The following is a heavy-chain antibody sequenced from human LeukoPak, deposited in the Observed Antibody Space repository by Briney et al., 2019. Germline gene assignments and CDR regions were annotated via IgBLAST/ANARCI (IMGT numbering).Heavy chain of an antibody. CDR3: AGQWLPQPIDY. CDR2: ISGSGGST. Sequence: PGGSLRLSCAASGFTLRSYAMSWVRQAPGKGLEWVSTISGSGGSTYYADSVKGRFTISRDNSKNTLYLQMNSLRAEDTAVYYCAGQWLPQPIDYWGQGTLVSVSS. CDR1: GFTLRSYA. J-gene: IGHJ4*02. V-gene: IGHV3-23*01. D-gene: IGHD6-19*01.